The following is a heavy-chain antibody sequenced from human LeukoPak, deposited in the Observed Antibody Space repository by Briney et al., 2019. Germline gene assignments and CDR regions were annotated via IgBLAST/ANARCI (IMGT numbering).Heavy chain of an antibody. V-gene: IGHV3-30-3*01. CDR1: GFIFSNFA. CDR3: ARDWDPPPHCYWSAAFDF. Sequence: GGSLRLSCEVSGFIFSNFAMHWVRQSPGKGLEWVAVISHEGGSKDYADSVKGRFTVSRDNSKNTLFLHLSSLRPEDTSVYFCARDWDPPPHCYWSAAFDFWGLGTLVTVSS. CDR2: ISHEGGSK. J-gene: IGHJ3*01. D-gene: IGHD2-15*01.